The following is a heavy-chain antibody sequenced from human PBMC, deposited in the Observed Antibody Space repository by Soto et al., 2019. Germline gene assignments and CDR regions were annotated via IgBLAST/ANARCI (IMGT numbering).Heavy chain of an antibody. D-gene: IGHD3-22*01. Sequence: EVQLVETGGGLIQPGGSLRLSCAASGFTVSSNYMSWVRQAPGKGLECVSVIYSGGSTHYADSVKGRFTISRDNSKNTLYLQMNSLRAEDTAVYYCARSPTTYYYDTSGYSGAFDVWGQGTMVTVSS. CDR2: IYSGGST. J-gene: IGHJ3*01. V-gene: IGHV3-53*02. CDR3: ARSPTTYYYDTSGYSGAFDV. CDR1: GFTVSSNY.